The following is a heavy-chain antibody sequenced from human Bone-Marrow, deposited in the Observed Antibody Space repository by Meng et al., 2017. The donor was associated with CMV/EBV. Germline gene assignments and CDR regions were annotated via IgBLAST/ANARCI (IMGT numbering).Heavy chain of an antibody. Sequence: AASGFTFSSYGMHWVRQAPGKGLEWVAVIWYDGSNKYYADSVEGRFTISRDNSKNTLYLQMNSLRAEDTAVYYCARDRIAAAGTLDYWGQGTLVTVSS. CDR2: IWYDGSNK. D-gene: IGHD6-13*01. V-gene: IGHV3-33*01. J-gene: IGHJ4*02. CDR3: ARDRIAAAGTLDY. CDR1: GFTFSSYG.